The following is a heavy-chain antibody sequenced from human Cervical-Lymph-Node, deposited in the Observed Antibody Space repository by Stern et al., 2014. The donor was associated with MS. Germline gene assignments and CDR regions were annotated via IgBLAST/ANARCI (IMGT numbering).Heavy chain of an antibody. D-gene: IGHD2-15*01. CDR3: AIGLLGSENAFDI. CDR2: IHAYMCNT. V-gene: IGHV1-18*01. Sequence: QLVQSGAEVKKPGDSVKVSCKASGYTFTSYGISWVRQAPGQGREWMGVIHAYMCNTNYAQKLQGRVTMTTDTSTSTACMELRRLRSDDTAVYYCAIGLLGSENAFDIWGQGTMVTVSS. CDR1: GYTFTSYG. J-gene: IGHJ3*02.